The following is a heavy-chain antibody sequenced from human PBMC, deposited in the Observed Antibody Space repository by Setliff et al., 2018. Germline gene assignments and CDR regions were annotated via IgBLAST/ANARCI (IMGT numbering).Heavy chain of an antibody. D-gene: IGHD3-22*01. J-gene: IGHJ1*01. CDR1: GDTFSNYA. V-gene: IGHV1-69*13. Sequence: GASVKVSCKASGDTFSNYAINWVRQAPGQGLEWMGGIIPVLGTANYAQKFRGRLMVTADESTSTAYMELSSLRSDDTAVYYCARGRFYSDSWSEYFQHWGQGTLVTVSS. CDR2: IIPVLGTA. CDR3: ARGRFYSDSWSEYFQH.